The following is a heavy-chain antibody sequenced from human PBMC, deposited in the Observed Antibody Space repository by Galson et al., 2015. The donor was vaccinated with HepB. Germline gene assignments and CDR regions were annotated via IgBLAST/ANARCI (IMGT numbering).Heavy chain of an antibody. Sequence: ETLSLTCAVYGGSFSGYYWSWIRQPPGKGLEWIGEINHSGSTNYNPSLKSRVTISVDTSKNQFSLKLGSVTAADTAVYYCARARDYPIIDYWGQGTLVTVSS. D-gene: IGHD4-11*01. CDR3: ARARDYPIIDY. CDR1: GGSFSGYY. V-gene: IGHV4-34*01. J-gene: IGHJ4*02. CDR2: INHSGST.